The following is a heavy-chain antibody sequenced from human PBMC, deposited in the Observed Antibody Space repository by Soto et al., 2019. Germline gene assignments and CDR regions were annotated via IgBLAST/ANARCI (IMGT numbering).Heavy chain of an antibody. CDR3: ARDLVAATGTSGGY. CDR2: INPSGGNT. CDR1: GYTFSRYY. Sequence: ASVKVSCKASGYTFSRYYMYWVRQAPGQGLEWMGVINPSGGNTSYAQKFQGRVTMTRDTSTSTVYMELSSLRSEDTAVYYCARDLVAATGTSGGYWGQGTLVTVSS. V-gene: IGHV1-46*01. J-gene: IGHJ4*02. D-gene: IGHD6-13*01.